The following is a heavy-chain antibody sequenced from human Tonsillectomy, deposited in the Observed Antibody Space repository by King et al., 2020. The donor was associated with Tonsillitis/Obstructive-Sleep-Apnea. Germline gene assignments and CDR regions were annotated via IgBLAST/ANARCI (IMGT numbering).Heavy chain of an antibody. CDR2: INPSGGST. Sequence: QLVQSGAEVKKPGASVKVSCKASGYTFTSYYMHWVRQAPGQGLEWMGIINPSGGSTSYAQKFQGRVTMTRDTPTSTVYMELSSLRSEDTAVYYCARDRRIMITFGGVIARRNAFDIWGQGTMVTVSS. D-gene: IGHD3-16*02. J-gene: IGHJ3*02. CDR1: GYTFTSYY. CDR3: ARDRRIMITFGGVIARRNAFDI. V-gene: IGHV1-46*01.